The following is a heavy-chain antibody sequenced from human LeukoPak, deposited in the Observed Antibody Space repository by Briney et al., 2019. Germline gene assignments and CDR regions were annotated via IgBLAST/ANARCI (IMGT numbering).Heavy chain of an antibody. D-gene: IGHD3-9*01. J-gene: IGHJ4*02. CDR3: ARLSKGRFFDYVFDF. V-gene: IGHV4-39*01. Sequence: SETLSLTCTVSGDSVSDTIYYWGWIRQPPGQGLQWIGNIYYTGSTYYNPSLRSRVTMSVDTSKNQFSLKMSSVTAADTVVYYCARLSKGRFFDYVFDFWGQGTLLTVSS. CDR1: GDSVSDTIYY. CDR2: IYYTGST.